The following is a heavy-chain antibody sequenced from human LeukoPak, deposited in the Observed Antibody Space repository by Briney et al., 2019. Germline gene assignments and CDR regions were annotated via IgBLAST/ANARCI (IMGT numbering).Heavy chain of an antibody. J-gene: IGHJ3*02. D-gene: IGHD7-27*01. CDR2: ICSSSNYI. Sequence: GGSLRLSCVASGFTFSSYSMNWVRQAPGKGLEWVSSICSSSNYIYYADSVKGRFTISRDNAKNSLYLQMNNLRAEDTAVYYCAKLGVSDGFDIWGQGTMVTVSS. CDR1: GFTFSSYS. V-gene: IGHV3-21*01. CDR3: AKLGVSDGFDI.